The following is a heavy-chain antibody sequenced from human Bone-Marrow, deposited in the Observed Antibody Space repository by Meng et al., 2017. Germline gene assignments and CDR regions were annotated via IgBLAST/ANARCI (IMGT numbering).Heavy chain of an antibody. D-gene: IGHD3-10*01. CDR1: GYTFTSYG. CDR2: ISAYNGNT. Sequence: ASVKVSCKASGYTFTSYGISWVRQAPGQGLEWMGWISAYNGNTNDAQKLQGRGTMTTDTSTSTAYMELRSLRSDDTTVYYCARAPSRITMVFLHAFDIWGQGTMVTVS. V-gene: IGHV1-18*01. CDR3: ARAPSRITMVFLHAFDI. J-gene: IGHJ3*02.